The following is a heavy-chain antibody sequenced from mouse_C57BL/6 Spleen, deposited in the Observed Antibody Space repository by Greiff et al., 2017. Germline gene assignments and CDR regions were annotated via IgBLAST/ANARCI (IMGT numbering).Heavy chain of an antibody. D-gene: IGHD1-1*01. J-gene: IGHJ4*01. CDR1: GYTFTDYY. V-gene: IGHV1-19*01. CDR3: ARWGTVVATGSAMDY. Sequence: EVQLQQSGPVLVKPGASVKMSCKASGYTFTDYYMNWVKQSHGKSLEWIGVINPYNGGTSYNQKFKGKATLTVDKSSSTAYMELNSLTSEDSAVYYCARWGTVVATGSAMDYWGQGTSVTVSS. CDR2: INPYNGGT.